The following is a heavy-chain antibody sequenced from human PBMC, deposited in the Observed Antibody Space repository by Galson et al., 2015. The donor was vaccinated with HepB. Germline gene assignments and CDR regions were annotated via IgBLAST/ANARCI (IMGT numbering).Heavy chain of an antibody. CDR2: TYYKSKWYN. J-gene: IGHJ6*02. Sequence: CAISGDSVSSNSAAWSWIRQSPSRGLEWLGRTYYKSKWYNDYAVSVKSRITINTDTSKNQFSLQLNSVTPEDTAVYYCTRDGTSGGTYYYYGMDVWGQGTTVTVSS. CDR1: GDSVSSNSAA. CDR3: TRDGTSGGTYYYYGMDV. V-gene: IGHV6-1*01. D-gene: IGHD3-16*01.